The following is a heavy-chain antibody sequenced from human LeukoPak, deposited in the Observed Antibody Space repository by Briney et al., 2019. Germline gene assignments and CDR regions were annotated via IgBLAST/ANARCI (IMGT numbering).Heavy chain of an antibody. CDR3: ARGSVVPAANAYYFDY. CDR1: GGSISSYY. J-gene: IGHJ4*02. V-gene: IGHV4-59*13. CDR2: IYYSGST. D-gene: IGHD2-2*01. Sequence: SETLSLTCTVSGGSISSYYWSWIRQPPGKGLEWIGYIYYSGSTNYNPSLKSRVTISVDTSKNQFPLKLSSVTAADTAVYYCARGSVVPAANAYYFDYWGQGTLVTVSS.